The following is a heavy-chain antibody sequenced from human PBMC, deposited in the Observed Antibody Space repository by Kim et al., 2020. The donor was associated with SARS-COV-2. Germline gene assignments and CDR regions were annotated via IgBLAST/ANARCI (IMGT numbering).Heavy chain of an antibody. Sequence: GGSLRLSCVVSGFSFSNYWMTWVRQAPGKGLEWVANIKQDGSEKYYVDSVKGRFTISRDNAKDSLYLQMNSLRAEDTAVYYCVRDRGQVGTFDYWGQGTLVTVSP. CDR1: GFSFSNYW. V-gene: IGHV3-7*01. CDR2: IKQDGSEK. J-gene: IGHJ4*02. D-gene: IGHD1-1*01. CDR3: VRDRGQVGTFDY.